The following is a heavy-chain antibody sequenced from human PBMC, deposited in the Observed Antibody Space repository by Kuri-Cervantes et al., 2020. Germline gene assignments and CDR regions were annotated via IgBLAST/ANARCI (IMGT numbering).Heavy chain of an antibody. Sequence: LSLTCAASGFTFSSYGMHWVRQAPGKGLEWVAVIWYDGSNKYYADYVKGRFTISRDNSKNTLYLQMNSLRAEDTAVYYCARGTVWGSYRTDLDYWGQGTLVTVSS. CDR3: ARGTVWGSYRTDLDY. CDR2: IWYDGSNK. V-gene: IGHV3-33*01. CDR1: GFTFSSYG. J-gene: IGHJ4*02. D-gene: IGHD3-16*02.